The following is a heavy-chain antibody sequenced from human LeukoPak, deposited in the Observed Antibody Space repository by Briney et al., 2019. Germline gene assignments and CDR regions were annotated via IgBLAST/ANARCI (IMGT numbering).Heavy chain of an antibody. Sequence: GGSPRLSCAASGFTFSGYAMSWVRQAPGKGLEWVSAISGSGGSTYYADSVKGRFTISRDNSKNTLYLQMNSLRAEDTAVYYCAKSGTPGYSSSWYPNWFDPWGQGTLVTVSS. CDR1: GFTFSGYA. CDR3: AKSGTPGYSSSWYPNWFDP. D-gene: IGHD6-13*01. CDR2: ISGSGGST. J-gene: IGHJ5*02. V-gene: IGHV3-23*01.